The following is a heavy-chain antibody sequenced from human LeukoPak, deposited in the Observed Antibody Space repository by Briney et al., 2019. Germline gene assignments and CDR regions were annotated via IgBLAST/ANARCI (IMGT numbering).Heavy chain of an antibody. CDR2: IYTSGST. Sequence: SETLSLTCTVSGGSISGYYWSWIRQPAGKGLEWIGRIYTSGSTNYNPSLKSRVTMSVDTSKNQFSLKLSSVTAADTAVYYCARDRDYYDSSGYYDHAAFDIWGQGTMVTVSS. CDR1: GGSISGYY. V-gene: IGHV4-4*07. J-gene: IGHJ3*02. D-gene: IGHD3-22*01. CDR3: ARDRDYYDSSGYYDHAAFDI.